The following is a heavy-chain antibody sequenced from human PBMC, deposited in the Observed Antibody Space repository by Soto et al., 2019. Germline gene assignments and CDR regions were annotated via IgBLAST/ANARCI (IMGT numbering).Heavy chain of an antibody. V-gene: IGHV4-30-2*06. CDR3: ARARGYYDSSGYYYYYYGMHV. Sequence: PSENLSLTCTVSGASLSYGGFSLSWIRQSPGKGLEWVGYISHLENTYFHPSFKSRLAMSRDRSRNQGYLNPSSVTAADTAVYYCARARGYYDSSGYYYYYYGMHVWGQGTPVT. J-gene: IGHJ6*02. CDR2: ISHLENT. CDR1: GASLSYGGFS. D-gene: IGHD3-22*01.